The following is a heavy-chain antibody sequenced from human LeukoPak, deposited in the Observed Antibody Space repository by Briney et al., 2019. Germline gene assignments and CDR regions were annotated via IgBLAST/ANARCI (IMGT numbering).Heavy chain of an antibody. CDR2: IRSNSDGGTI. D-gene: IGHD3-22*01. CDR1: GFSGSSSC. J-gene: IGHJ5*02. V-gene: IGHV3-15*07. CDR3: ATDFYDST. Sequence: GGSLRLSCVASGFSGSSSCMTWVRQAPGKGLEWVGRIRSNSDGGTIDYAAPVKGRFTLSRDDSKTTLYLQMNSLQTEDTAVYYCATDFYDSTWGQGTLVTVSS.